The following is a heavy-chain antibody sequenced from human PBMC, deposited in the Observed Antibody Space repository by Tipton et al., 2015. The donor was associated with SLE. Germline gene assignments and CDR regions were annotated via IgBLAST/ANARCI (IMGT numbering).Heavy chain of an antibody. D-gene: IGHD1-1*01. V-gene: IGHV3-21*03. Sequence: SLRLSCAASGFIFSSYTMNWVRQAPGKGLEWVSSISSSSTYIYYADSVKGRFTISRDNAKNSVFLQMNSLIAEDTGIYYCARDHDNGRHFHHWGQGTLLTVAS. CDR2: ISSSSTYI. CDR1: GFIFSSYT. J-gene: IGHJ1*01. CDR3: ARDHDNGRHFHH.